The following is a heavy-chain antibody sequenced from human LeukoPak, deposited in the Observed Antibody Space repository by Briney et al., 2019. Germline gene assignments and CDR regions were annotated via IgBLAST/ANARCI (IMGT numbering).Heavy chain of an antibody. CDR2: INPNSGGT. V-gene: IGHV1-2*04. Sequence: ASVKVSCKASGYTFTGYYMHWVRQAPGQGLEWMGWINPNSGGTNYAQKFQGWVTMTRDTSISTAYMELSRLRSDDTAVYYCARAPYSSSWYLPDGYWGQGTLVTASS. D-gene: IGHD6-13*01. J-gene: IGHJ4*02. CDR3: ARAPYSSSWYLPDGY. CDR1: GYTFTGYY.